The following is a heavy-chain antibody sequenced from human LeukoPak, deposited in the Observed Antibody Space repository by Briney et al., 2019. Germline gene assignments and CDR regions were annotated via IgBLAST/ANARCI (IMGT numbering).Heavy chain of an antibody. CDR1: GYTFTSYG. D-gene: IGHD3-10*01. J-gene: IGHJ5*02. CDR3: ARAQVRGVKNWFDP. Sequence: ASVKVSFKASGYTFTSYGISWGRQAPGQGLGGMGWISSYNGNTNYTQKLQGRVTMTTDTSTSTAYMELRSLRSDDTAVYYCARAQVRGVKNWFDPWGQGTLVTVSS. CDR2: ISSYNGNT. V-gene: IGHV1-18*01.